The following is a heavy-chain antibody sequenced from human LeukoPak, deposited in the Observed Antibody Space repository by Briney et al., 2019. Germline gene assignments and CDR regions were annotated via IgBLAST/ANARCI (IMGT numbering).Heavy chain of an antibody. CDR3: ATDTNYYGSGRYDY. CDR1: GCTLTELS. D-gene: IGHD3-10*01. J-gene: IGHJ4*02. V-gene: IGHV1-24*01. Sequence: GASVKVSCKDSGCTLTELSMHWVRQAPGNGLEWMGGFDPEDGETIYAQKFQGRVTMTEDTSTDTAYMELSSLRSEDTAVYYCATDTNYYGSGRYDYWGQGTLVTVSS. CDR2: FDPEDGET.